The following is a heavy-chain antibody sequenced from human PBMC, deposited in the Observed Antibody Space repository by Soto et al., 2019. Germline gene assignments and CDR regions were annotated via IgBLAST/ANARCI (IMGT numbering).Heavy chain of an antibody. CDR1: GYTFTSYY. D-gene: IGHD3-3*01. V-gene: IGHV1-69*13. Sequence: VKVSCKASGYTFTSYYMHWVRQAPGQGLEWMGGIIPIFGTANYAQKFQGRVTITADKSTSTAYMELSSLRSEDTAVYYCVTIRRNAFDIWGQGTMVTVSS. CDR2: IIPIFGTA. J-gene: IGHJ3*02. CDR3: VTIRRNAFDI.